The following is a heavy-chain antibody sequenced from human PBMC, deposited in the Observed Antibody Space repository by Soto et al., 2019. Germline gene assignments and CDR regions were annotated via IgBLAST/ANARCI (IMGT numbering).Heavy chain of an antibody. J-gene: IGHJ4*02. CDR1: GFTFSSYA. D-gene: IGHD2-15*01. CDR2: ISGSGVYT. V-gene: IGHV3-23*01. CDR3: AKGTVVVVAATRGGDFDY. Sequence: EVQLLESGGGLVQPGGSLRLSCAASGFTFSSYAMSWVRQAPGKGLEWVSVISGSGVYTYYADSVKGRFTISRDNSKNTLYLQMNSLRAEDTDVYYCAKGTVVVVAATRGGDFDYWGQGTLVTVSS.